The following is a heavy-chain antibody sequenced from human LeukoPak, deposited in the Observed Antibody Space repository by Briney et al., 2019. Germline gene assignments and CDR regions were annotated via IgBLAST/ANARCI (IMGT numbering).Heavy chain of an antibody. V-gene: IGHV4-34*01. CDR3: ARGAWHYYGSGSYPTRFDP. CDR1: GGSFSGYY. CDR2: INHSGST. Sequence: SETLSLTCAVYGGSFSGYYWSWIRQPPGKGLEWIGEINHSGSTNYNPSLKSRVTISVDTSKNQFSLKLSSVTAADTAVCYCARGAWHYYGSGSYPTRFDPWGQGTLVTVSS. J-gene: IGHJ5*02. D-gene: IGHD3-10*01.